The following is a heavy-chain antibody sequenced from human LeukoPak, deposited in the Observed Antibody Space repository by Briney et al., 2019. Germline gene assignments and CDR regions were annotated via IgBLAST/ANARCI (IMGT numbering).Heavy chain of an antibody. V-gene: IGHV3-7*01. CDR1: GFTFSSYW. CDR3: ARVVSIAATDY. J-gene: IGHJ4*02. D-gene: IGHD6-6*01. Sequence: GGSLRLSCAASGFTFSSYWMSWVRQAPGKRLEWVANIKQDGSEKYYVDSVKGRFTISRDNAKNSLYLQMNSLRAEDTAVYYCARVVSIAATDYWGQGTLVTVSS. CDR2: IKQDGSEK.